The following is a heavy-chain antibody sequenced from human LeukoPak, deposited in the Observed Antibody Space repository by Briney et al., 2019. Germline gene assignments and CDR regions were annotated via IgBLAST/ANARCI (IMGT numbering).Heavy chain of an antibody. Sequence: GGSLRLSCAASGFTVSSNYMSWVRQAPGKGLVWVSRIDIDGTGTSYADSVKGRFTISRDNAKNTVSLQMNSLKAEDTAVYYCGTVFDHWGPGILVTVSS. V-gene: IGHV3-74*01. J-gene: IGHJ4*02. CDR3: GTVFDH. CDR2: IDIDGTGT. CDR1: GFTVSSNY.